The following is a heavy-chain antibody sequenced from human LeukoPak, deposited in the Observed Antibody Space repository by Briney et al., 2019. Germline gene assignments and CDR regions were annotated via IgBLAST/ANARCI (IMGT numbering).Heavy chain of an antibody. D-gene: IGHD4-17*01. V-gene: IGHV4-59*01. J-gene: IGHJ4*02. CDR2: IYYSGST. CDR1: GGSISSYY. CDR3: ASSPDYGDYFDY. Sequence: SETLSRTCTVSGGSISSYYWSWIRQPPGQGLEWIGYIYYSGSTNYNPSLKSRVTISVDTSKNQFSLKLSSVTAADTAVYYCASSPDYGDYFDYWGQGTLVTVSS.